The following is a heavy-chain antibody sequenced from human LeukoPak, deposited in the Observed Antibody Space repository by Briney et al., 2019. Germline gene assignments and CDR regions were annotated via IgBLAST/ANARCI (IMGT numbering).Heavy chain of an antibody. CDR1: GFTFDDYA. D-gene: IGHD2-15*01. V-gene: IGHV3-43*02. J-gene: IGHJ1*01. CDR2: ISGDGGST. CDR3: AKVYCNGGSCYEYFQH. Sequence: QAGGSLRLSCAASGFTFDDYAMHWVGQAPGKGLEWVSLISGDGGSTYYADSVKGRFTISRDNSKNSLYLQMNSLRTEDTALYYCAKVYCNGGSCYEYFQHWGQGTLVTVSS.